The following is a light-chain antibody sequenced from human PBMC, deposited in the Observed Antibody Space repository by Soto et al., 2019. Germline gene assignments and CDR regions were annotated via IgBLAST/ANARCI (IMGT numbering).Light chain of an antibody. CDR2: KAS. CDR1: QSISSW. CDR3: HRYNSVPLT. V-gene: IGKV1-5*03. Sequence: DIRMTQSPSTLSGSVGDRVTITCRASQSISSWLAWYQQKPGKAPKLLIYKASSLESGVPSRFSGSGSGTDFTLTISSLQPEDVATYFCHRYNSVPLTFGGGTKVDI. J-gene: IGKJ4*01.